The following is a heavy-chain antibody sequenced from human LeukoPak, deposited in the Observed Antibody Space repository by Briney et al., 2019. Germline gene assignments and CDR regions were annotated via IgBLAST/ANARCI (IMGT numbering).Heavy chain of an antibody. V-gene: IGHV4-30-4*01. CDR2: IYYSGST. D-gene: IGHD5-18*01. CDR1: GGSISSGDYY. Sequence: PSQTLSLTCTVSGGSISSGDYYWRWIRQPPGKGLEWIGYIYYSGSTYYNPSLKNRVTISVDTSKNQFSLKLSSVTAADTAVYYCASEDTAMGYNWFDPWGQGTLVTVSS. CDR3: ASEDTAMGYNWFDP. J-gene: IGHJ5*02.